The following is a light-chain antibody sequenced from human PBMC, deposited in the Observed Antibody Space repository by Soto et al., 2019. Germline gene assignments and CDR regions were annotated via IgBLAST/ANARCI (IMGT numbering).Light chain of an antibody. Sequence: QSALTQPASVSGSPGQSITISCTGTSSDVGGYNYVSWYQQHPGKAPKLMIYDVSNRPSGVSNRFSGSKSGNTASLTISGLMAEDEADYYCSSYTSSSTPVFGRGTQLTVL. CDR2: DVS. CDR1: SSDVGGYNY. CDR3: SSYTSSSTPV. V-gene: IGLV2-14*01. J-gene: IGLJ7*01.